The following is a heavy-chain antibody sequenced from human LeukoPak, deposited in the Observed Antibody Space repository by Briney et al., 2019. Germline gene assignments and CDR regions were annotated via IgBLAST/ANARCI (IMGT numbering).Heavy chain of an antibody. V-gene: IGHV5-51*01. CDR1: GYSFTSYW. CDR3: ARPYSSGWYYAFDI. J-gene: IGHJ3*02. CDR2: IYPGDSDT. Sequence: GGSLKTSCKGSGYSFTSYWIGWVPQMPGKGPEWIGLIYPGDSDTRYSPSFQGQVTISADKSISTAYLQWSSLKASDTAMYYCARPYSSGWYYAFDIWGQGTMVTVSS. D-gene: IGHD6-19*01.